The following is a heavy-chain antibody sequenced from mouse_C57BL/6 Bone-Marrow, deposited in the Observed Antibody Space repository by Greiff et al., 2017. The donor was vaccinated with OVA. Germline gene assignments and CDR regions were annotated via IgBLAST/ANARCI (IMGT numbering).Heavy chain of an antibody. CDR2: IYPGSGST. Sequence: QVQLQQPGAELVKPGASVKMSCKASGYTFTSYWITWVKQRPGQGLEWIGDIYPGSGSTNYNEKFKSKATLTVDTSSSTAYMQLSSLTSEDSAVYYGARGRGIYYPYYYAMDYWGQGTSVTVSS. V-gene: IGHV1-55*01. CDR3: ARGRGIYYPYYYAMDY. J-gene: IGHJ4*01. CDR1: GYTFTSYW. D-gene: IGHD1-1*01.